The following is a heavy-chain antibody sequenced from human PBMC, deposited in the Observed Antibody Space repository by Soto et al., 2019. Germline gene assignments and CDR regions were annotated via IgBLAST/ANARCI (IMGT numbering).Heavy chain of an antibody. V-gene: IGHV3-21*01. CDR1: GFTFKSYS. D-gene: IGHD2-2*01. Sequence: GGSLRLSCAASGFTFKSYSMNWVRQAPGKGLEWVSSISSSSSYIYYVDSVKGRFTISRDNAKNSLYLQMNSLRAEDMAVYFCARVSRRHCSTTSCSLDVWGQGTTVTVSS. J-gene: IGHJ6*02. CDR2: ISSSSSYI. CDR3: ARVSRRHCSTTSCSLDV.